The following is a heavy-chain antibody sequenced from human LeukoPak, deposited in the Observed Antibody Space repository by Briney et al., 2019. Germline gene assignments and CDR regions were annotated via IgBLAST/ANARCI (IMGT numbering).Heavy chain of an antibody. CDR3: VKGPYYDILTGYSFDY. J-gene: IGHJ4*02. D-gene: IGHD3-9*01. CDR1: GFTFSSYA. V-gene: IGHV3-64D*06. CDR2: ISSNGGST. Sequence: GGSLRPSCSASGFTFSSYAMHWVRQAPGKGLEYVSAISSNGGSTYYADSVKGRFTISRDNSKNTLYLQMSSLRAEDTAVYYCVKGPYYDILTGYSFDYWGQGTLVTVSS.